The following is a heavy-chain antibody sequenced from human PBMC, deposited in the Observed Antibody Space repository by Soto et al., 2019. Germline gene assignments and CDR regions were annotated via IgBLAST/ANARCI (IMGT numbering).Heavy chain of an antibody. CDR3: ARHSGSGGEPTLTMIVVDPLWALDI. CDR2: IYYSGST. V-gene: IGHV4-39*01. D-gene: IGHD3-22*01. Sequence: SETLFLTCTVSGGPISSRSYYWGWIGQPPGKGLEWIGSIYYSGSTYYNPSLKSRVTISVDTSKNQFSLKLSSVTAADTAVYYCARHSGSGGEPTLTMIVVDPLWALDIWGQGTMVTVS. J-gene: IGHJ3*02. CDR1: GGPISSRSYY.